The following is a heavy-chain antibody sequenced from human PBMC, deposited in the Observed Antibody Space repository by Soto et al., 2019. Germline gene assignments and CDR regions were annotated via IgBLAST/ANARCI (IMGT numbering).Heavy chain of an antibody. CDR3: ARALGDYKWIQLLLENWFDP. V-gene: IGHV4-30-4*01. CDR2: IYYSGST. J-gene: IGHJ5*02. D-gene: IGHD5-18*01. Sequence: SSETLSLTCTVSGGSISSGDYYWSWIRQPPGKGLEWIGYIYYSGSTYYNPSLKSRVTISVDTSKKQFSLKLSSVTAADTAVYYCARALGDYKWIQLLLENWFDPWGQGTLVTVSS. CDR1: GGSISSGDYY.